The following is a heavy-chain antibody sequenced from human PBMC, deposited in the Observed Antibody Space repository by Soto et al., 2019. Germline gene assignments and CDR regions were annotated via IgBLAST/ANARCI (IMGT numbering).Heavy chain of an antibody. CDR3: ARGSAFWSGYYYYGMDV. CDR1: GGTFSSYA. V-gene: IGHV1-69*06. J-gene: IGHJ6*02. D-gene: IGHD3-3*01. CDR2: IIPIFGTA. Sequence: GASVKVSCKASGGTFSSYAISWVRQAPGQGLEWMGGIIPIFGTANYAQKFQGRVTITADKSTSTAYMELSSLRSEDTAVYYCARGSAFWSGYYYYGMDVCGQGTTVTVSS.